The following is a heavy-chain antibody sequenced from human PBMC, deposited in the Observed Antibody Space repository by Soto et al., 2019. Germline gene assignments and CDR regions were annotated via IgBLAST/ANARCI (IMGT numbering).Heavy chain of an antibody. CDR3: VRGRVRWPSLDYYYYYMDV. Sequence: QVQLVQSGAEVKKPGASVKVSCKASGYTFTSYGISWVRQAPGQGLEWMGWISAYNGNTNYAQKLQGRVTMTTDTSTSTAYMEVRSLRSDDTAVYYCVRGRVRWPSLDYYYYYMDVWGKGSTVTVSS. J-gene: IGHJ6*03. CDR2: ISAYNGNT. D-gene: IGHD2-15*01. V-gene: IGHV1-18*01. CDR1: GYTFTSYG.